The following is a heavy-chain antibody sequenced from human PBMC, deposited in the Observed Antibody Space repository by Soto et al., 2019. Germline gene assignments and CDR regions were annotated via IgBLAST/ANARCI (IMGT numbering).Heavy chain of an antibody. J-gene: IGHJ4*02. CDR3: AREPPYPAYCRSTSCYGDYFDY. V-gene: IGHV3-33*01. D-gene: IGHD2-2*01. CDR1: GFTFSSYG. Sequence: QVQLVESGGGVVQPGRSLRLSCAASGFTFSSYGMHWVRQAPGKGLEWVAVIWYDGSNKYYADSVKGRFTISRDNSRNALYLLMNSLRAEDTAVYYCAREPPYPAYCRSTSCYGDYFDYWGQGTLVTVSS. CDR2: IWYDGSNK.